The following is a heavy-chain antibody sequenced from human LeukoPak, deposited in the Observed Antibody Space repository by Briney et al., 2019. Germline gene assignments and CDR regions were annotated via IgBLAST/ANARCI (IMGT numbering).Heavy chain of an antibody. V-gene: IGHV3-30-3*01. CDR1: GFTFSSYA. CDR3: VREDLVGTEAGQVKFDF. D-gene: IGHD6-13*01. Sequence: GRSLRLSCAASGFTFSSYAMHWVRQAPGKGLEWVAVMSFDGTHIYYADSVKGRFTISRDNSKNTLYLQMNSLRPEDTALYYCVREDLVGTEAGQVKFDFWGQGTLVTVSS. CDR2: MSFDGTHI. J-gene: IGHJ4*02.